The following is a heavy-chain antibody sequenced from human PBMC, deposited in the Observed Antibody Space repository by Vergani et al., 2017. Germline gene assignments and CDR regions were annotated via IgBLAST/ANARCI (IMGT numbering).Heavy chain of an antibody. CDR2: LSYDGSNK. D-gene: IGHD3-22*01. V-gene: IGHV3-30*04. CDR1: GFTFSSYA. Sequence: QVQLVESGGGVVQPGRSLRLSCAASGFTFSSYAMHWVRQAPGKGLEWVAVLSYDGSNKDYADSVKGRFTISRDNSKNPLYLQMNSLRAEDTAVYYCAREANYYDSSGYHGGWFDPWGQGTLVTVSS. CDR3: AREANYYDSSGYHGGWFDP. J-gene: IGHJ5*02.